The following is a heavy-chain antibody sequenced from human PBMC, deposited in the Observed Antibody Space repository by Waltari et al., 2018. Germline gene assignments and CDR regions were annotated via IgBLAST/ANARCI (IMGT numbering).Heavy chain of an antibody. D-gene: IGHD6-6*01. CDR2: TSGSGSP. CDR3: AKDQTSGRPLAYAMDA. Sequence: DVQLLESGGGLAQVGGSLRLSCAASGFTFSIYAMGWVRQAPGKGREWGSGTSGSGSPYYADSVKGRFTISRDNSKNTLYLEMNNLRAEDTAIYYCAKDQTSGRPLAYAMDAWGQGTTVTVSS. V-gene: IGHV3-23*01. CDR1: GFTFSIYA. J-gene: IGHJ6*02.